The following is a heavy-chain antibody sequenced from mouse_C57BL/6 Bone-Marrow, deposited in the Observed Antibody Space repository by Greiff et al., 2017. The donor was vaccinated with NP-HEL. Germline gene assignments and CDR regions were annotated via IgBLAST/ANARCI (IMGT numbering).Heavy chain of an antibody. CDR1: GFTFSDFY. CDR3: ARDAFYYYGSSLYWYFDV. V-gene: IGHV7-1*01. CDR2: SRNKANDYTT. Sequence: EVMLVESGGGLVQSGRSLRLSCATSGFTFSDFYMEWVRQAPGKGLEWIAASRNKANDYTTEYSASVKGRFIGSRDTSQSILYLQMNALRAEDTAIYYCARDAFYYYGSSLYWYFDVWGTGTTVTVSS. J-gene: IGHJ1*03. D-gene: IGHD1-1*01.